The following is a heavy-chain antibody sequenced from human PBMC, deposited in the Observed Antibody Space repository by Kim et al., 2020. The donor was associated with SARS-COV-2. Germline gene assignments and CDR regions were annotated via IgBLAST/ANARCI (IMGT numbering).Heavy chain of an antibody. J-gene: IGHJ6*02. CDR2: RNK. CDR3: ARERDYGMDV. V-gene: IGHV3-33*01. Sequence: RNKDDAAPWKGRFTISRDNSKTTLYLQRNSLRAEDTAVYYCARERDYGMDVWGQGTTVTVSS.